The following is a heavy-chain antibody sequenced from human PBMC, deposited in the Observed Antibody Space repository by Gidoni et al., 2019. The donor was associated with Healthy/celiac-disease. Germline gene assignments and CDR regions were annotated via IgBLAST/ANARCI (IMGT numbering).Heavy chain of an antibody. Sequence: EVQLLESGGGLVQPGGSLRLSCAASGFPFSSYAMRWVRQAPGKGLEWVSAISGSGGSTYYADSVKGRFTISRDNSKNTLYLQMNSLRAEDTAVYYCAKVVTVTIRDGDFDYWGQGTLVTVSS. D-gene: IGHD4-17*01. CDR1: GFPFSSYA. V-gene: IGHV3-23*01. CDR3: AKVVTVTIRDGDFDY. J-gene: IGHJ4*02. CDR2: ISGSGGST.